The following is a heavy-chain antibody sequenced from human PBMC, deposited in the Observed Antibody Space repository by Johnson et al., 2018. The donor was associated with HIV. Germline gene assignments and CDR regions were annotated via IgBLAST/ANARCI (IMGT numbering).Heavy chain of an antibody. J-gene: IGHJ3*02. CDR1: GFTVSSNY. CDR3: ARDLARMGGAAFDI. V-gene: IGHV3-66*01. D-gene: IGHD1-26*01. Sequence: VQLVESGGGLVQPGGSLRLSCAASGFTVSSNYMSWVRQAPGKGLEWVSVIYSGGSTYYTDSVKGRFNISRDNSKNTVYLQRKSLRAEDTAVYYCARDLARMGGAAFDIWGQGTMVTVSS. CDR2: IYSGGST.